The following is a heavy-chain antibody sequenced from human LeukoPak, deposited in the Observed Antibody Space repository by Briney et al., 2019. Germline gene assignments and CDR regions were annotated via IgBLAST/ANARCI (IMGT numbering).Heavy chain of an antibody. J-gene: IGHJ4*02. D-gene: IGHD3-9*01. Sequence: ASVKVSCKASGYTFTSYGIRWVRQAPGQGLEWMGWISAYNGNTNYAQKLQGRVTMTTDTSTSTAYMELRSLRSDDTAVYYCARDLPELRYFDWLLSNGFDYWGQGTLVTVSS. CDR3: ARDLPELRYFDWLLSNGFDY. CDR1: GYTFTSYG. CDR2: ISAYNGNT. V-gene: IGHV1-18*01.